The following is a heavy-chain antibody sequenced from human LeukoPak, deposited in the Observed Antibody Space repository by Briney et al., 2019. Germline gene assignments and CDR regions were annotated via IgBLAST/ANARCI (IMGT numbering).Heavy chain of an antibody. D-gene: IGHD3-10*01. J-gene: IGHJ4*02. CDR3: AKEYGSGSYYYDY. Sequence: GGSLRLSCAASGFTFSSYAMTWVRQAPGRGLEWVSAISGSGGSTHYADSVKGRFTISRDDSRNTLYLQMNSLRAEDTAVYYCAKEYGSGSYYYDYWGQGTLVTVSS. CDR2: ISGSGGST. V-gene: IGHV3-23*01. CDR1: GFTFSSYA.